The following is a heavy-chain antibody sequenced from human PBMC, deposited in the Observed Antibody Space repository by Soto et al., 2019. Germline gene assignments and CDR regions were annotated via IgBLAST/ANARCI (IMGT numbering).Heavy chain of an antibody. J-gene: IGHJ6*02. V-gene: IGHV3-21*01. CDR2: ISSSSSYI. Sequence: GGSLRLSCAASGFTFSSYSMNWVRQSPGEGLEWVSSISSSSSYIYYADSVKGRFTISRDNAKNSLYLQMNSLRAEDTAVYYCARARGIVVVPAAIKVPGGMDVWGQGTTVTVSS. CDR3: ARARGIVVVPAAIKVPGGMDV. CDR1: GFTFSSYS. D-gene: IGHD2-2*02.